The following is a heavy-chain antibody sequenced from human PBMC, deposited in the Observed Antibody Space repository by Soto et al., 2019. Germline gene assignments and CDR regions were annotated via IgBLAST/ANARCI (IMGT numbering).Heavy chain of an antibody. V-gene: IGHV3-23*01. CDR2: ISSSGGST. CDR1: GFTFSSYA. D-gene: IGHD6-6*01. J-gene: IGHJ4*02. Sequence: PGGSLRLSCAASGFTFSSYAMSWVRQAPGKGLEWVSGISSSGGSTYYADSVKGRFTISRDSSKNTLYLQMNSLRGEDTAVYYCAKGSIAARIEYWGQGTLVTVS. CDR3: AKGSIAARIEY.